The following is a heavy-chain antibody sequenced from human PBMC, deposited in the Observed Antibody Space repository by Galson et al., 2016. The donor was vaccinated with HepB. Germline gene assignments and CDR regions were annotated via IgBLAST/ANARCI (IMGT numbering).Heavy chain of an antibody. D-gene: IGHD1-1*01. CDR2: INQDGSEK. Sequence: SLRLSCAASGLTFSRFWMTWVRQAPGKGLDWVANINQDGSEKHYLDSVRGRFTISRDNAKHSLYLQMNSLRAEDTAVYFCARAYQYTLDYWGQGTLVTVSS. CDR3: ARAYQYTLDY. J-gene: IGHJ4*02. V-gene: IGHV3-7*04. CDR1: GLTFSRFW.